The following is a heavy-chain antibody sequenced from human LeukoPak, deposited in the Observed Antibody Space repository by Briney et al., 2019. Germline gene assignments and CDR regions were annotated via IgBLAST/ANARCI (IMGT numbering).Heavy chain of an antibody. D-gene: IGHD6-19*01. J-gene: IGHJ4*02. Sequence: SETLSLTCTVSGGSISSYYWSWIQQPPGKGLEWIGYIYYSGSTNYNPSLKSRVTISVDTSKNQFSLKLSSVTAADTAVYYCAREAVAGFDYWGQRTLVTVSS. CDR1: GGSISSYY. CDR3: AREAVAGFDY. CDR2: IYYSGST. V-gene: IGHV4-59*01.